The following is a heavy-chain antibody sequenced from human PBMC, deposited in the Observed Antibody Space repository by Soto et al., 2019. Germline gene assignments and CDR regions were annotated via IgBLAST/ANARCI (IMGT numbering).Heavy chain of an antibody. D-gene: IGHD3-10*01. CDR3: APQSLAGSFVIIWVFDY. Sequence: EVQLVESGGGLVKPGGSLRLSCAASGFNFKNAWMTWVRQAPGKGPEWVGRVKSKIDGGTTDYAAPVQGRFTISRDDSKNTLYLQMNSLKTEDTAVYYCAPQSLAGSFVIIWVFDYWGQGTLVTVSS. V-gene: IGHV3-15*01. CDR1: GFNFKNAW. J-gene: IGHJ4*02. CDR2: VKSKIDGGTT.